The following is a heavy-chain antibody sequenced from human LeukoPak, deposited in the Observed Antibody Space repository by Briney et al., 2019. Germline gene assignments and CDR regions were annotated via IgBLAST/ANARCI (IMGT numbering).Heavy chain of an antibody. V-gene: IGHV4-59*01. CDR2: IYYSGST. CDR1: GVSISSYY. J-gene: IGHJ5*02. CDR3: ARGGYYGSGNDFRFDP. Sequence: SETLSLTCTVSGVSISSYYWSWIRQPPGKGLEWIGYIYYSGSTNYKPSLKSRVTISVDTSKNQFSLKLSSVTAADTAVYYCARGGYYGSGNDFRFDPWGQGTLVTVSS. D-gene: IGHD3-10*01.